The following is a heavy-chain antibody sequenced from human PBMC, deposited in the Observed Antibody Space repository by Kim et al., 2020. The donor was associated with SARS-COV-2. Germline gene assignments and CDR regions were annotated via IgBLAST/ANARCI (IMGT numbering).Heavy chain of an antibody. J-gene: IGHJ4*02. V-gene: IGHV3-7*01. Sequence: YWDSVKGRFTISRDNAKNSLYLQMNSLRAEDTAIYYCARGLTAALYYFDYWGQGTLVTVSS. D-gene: IGHD6-13*01. CDR3: ARGLTAALYYFDY.